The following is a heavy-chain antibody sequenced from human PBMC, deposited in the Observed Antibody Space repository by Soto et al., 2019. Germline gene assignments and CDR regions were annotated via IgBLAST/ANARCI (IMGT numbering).Heavy chain of an antibody. Sequence: QVQLVQSGAEVKKPGASVKVSCKASGYTFTSYDINWVRQATGQGLEWMGWMNPNSGNTGYAQKFQGRVTMTRNTSISKAYMGLSSLRSEDKAVYYCAGAPMVRDKGRREYYFDYWGQGTLVTVSS. D-gene: IGHD3-10*01. CDR3: AGAPMVRDKGRREYYFDY. CDR1: GYTFTSYD. V-gene: IGHV1-8*01. J-gene: IGHJ4*02. CDR2: MNPNSGNT.